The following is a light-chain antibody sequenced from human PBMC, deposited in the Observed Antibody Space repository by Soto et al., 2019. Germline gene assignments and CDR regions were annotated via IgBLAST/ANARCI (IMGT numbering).Light chain of an antibody. V-gene: IGLV1-47*01. CDR3: AASDDSLRGWV. J-gene: IGLJ3*02. CDR2: RDS. Sequence: QSVLTQPPSASGTPGQRVTISCSESSSSIGSNYIYWYQQLPGTAPKLLIYRDSQRPSGVPDRFSGSKSGTSASPAISGLRSEDEADYYCAASDDSLRGWVFGGGTKLTVL. CDR1: SSSIGSNY.